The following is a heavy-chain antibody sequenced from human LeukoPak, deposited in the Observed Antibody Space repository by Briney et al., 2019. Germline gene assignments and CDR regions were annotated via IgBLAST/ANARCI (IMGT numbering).Heavy chain of an antibody. CDR2: ISGSGGST. Sequence: PGGSLRLSCAASGFTFSSYAMSWVRQAPGKGLEWVSAISGSGGSTYYADSVKGRFTISRDNSKNTLYLQMNSLRAEDTAVYYCAKVPRGDYDILTGYYGLHAFDIWGQGTMVTVSS. V-gene: IGHV3-23*01. J-gene: IGHJ3*02. CDR1: GFTFSSYA. D-gene: IGHD3-9*01. CDR3: AKVPRGDYDILTGYYGLHAFDI.